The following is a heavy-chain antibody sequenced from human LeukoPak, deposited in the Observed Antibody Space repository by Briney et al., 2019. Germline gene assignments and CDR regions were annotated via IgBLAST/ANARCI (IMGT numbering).Heavy chain of an antibody. D-gene: IGHD6-19*01. Sequence: PSETLSLTCAVYGGSFSGYYWSWIRQPLGKGLEWIGEISHSGSTNYNPSLKSRVTISVDTSKNQFSLKLSSVTAADTAVYYCARGPGIAVAAIWGQGTMVTVSS. J-gene: IGHJ3*02. CDR1: GGSFSGYY. CDR3: ARGPGIAVAAI. V-gene: IGHV4-34*01. CDR2: ISHSGST.